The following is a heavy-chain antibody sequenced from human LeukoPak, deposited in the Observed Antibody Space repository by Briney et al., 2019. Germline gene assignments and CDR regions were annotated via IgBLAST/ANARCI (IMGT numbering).Heavy chain of an antibody. CDR3: ARGWGYCSSTSCYALDY. Sequence: GGSLRLSCSASGFTFSSYSMNWVRQAPGKGLEWVSSISSSGSYIYYADSVKGRFTISRDSAKNSLYLQMNSLRAEDTAVYYCARGWGYCSSTSCYALDYWGQGTLVTVSS. V-gene: IGHV3-21*01. D-gene: IGHD2-2*01. CDR2: ISSSGSYI. CDR1: GFTFSSYS. J-gene: IGHJ4*02.